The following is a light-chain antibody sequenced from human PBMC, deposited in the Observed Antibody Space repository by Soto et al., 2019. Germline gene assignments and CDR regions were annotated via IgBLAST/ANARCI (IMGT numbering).Light chain of an antibody. J-gene: IGKJ4*01. CDR2: GAS. Sequence: EMVSTQSPGALSLSPGDRATLCCRASQRVSRNYLAWYQQKVGQPPRLLIYGASSRAAGIPDRFSGSGSGTDFTLTITRLETEDFAVYHCQQYSNSPLTFGGGTKVDIK. CDR3: QQYSNSPLT. CDR1: QRVSRNY. V-gene: IGKV3-20*01.